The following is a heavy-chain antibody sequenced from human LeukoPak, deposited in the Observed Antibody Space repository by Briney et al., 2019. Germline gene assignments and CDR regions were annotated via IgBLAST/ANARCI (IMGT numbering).Heavy chain of an antibody. CDR1: VGSITSNSYY. Sequence: PSETLSLTCTVSVGSITSNSYYWGWIRQPPGKGLEWIGSFYYSGSTYYNPSLKSRVTISVDTSKNQFSLKLTSVTAADTAVYYCARQYFGYYYMDVWGKGTTVTVSS. CDR3: ARQYFGYYYMDV. V-gene: IGHV4-39*01. CDR2: FYYSGST. D-gene: IGHD3-9*01. J-gene: IGHJ6*03.